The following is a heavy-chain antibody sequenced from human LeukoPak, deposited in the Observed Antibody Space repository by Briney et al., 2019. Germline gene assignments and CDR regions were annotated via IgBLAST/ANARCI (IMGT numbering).Heavy chain of an antibody. CDR2: ISGSGDST. D-gene: IGHD2-2*01. J-gene: IGHJ4*02. CDR1: GFTFSNYA. CDR3: ANIYCTSSTCHFDY. V-gene: IGHV3-23*01. Sequence: PGGSLRLSCAASGFTFSNYAMRWVRQAPGKGLEWVSGISGSGDSTYYADSVKGRFTISRDNSKNTLYLQMNSLRAEDTAVYYCANIYCTSSTCHFDYWGQGTLVTVSS.